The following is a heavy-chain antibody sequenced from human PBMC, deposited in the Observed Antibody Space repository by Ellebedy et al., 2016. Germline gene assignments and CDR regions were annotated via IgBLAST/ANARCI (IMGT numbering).Heavy chain of an antibody. D-gene: IGHD2-2*01. Sequence: GSLRLSCTVSGGSISTFYWSWIRQPPGKGLEWIGHVYYSGSATYNPSLRSRVTISVNTSKNQFSLKLSSVTAADTAVYYCARSRYCDTTTCYEDYNYFGPWGQGTLVTVSS. CDR2: VYYSGSA. CDR3: ARSRYCDTTTCYEDYNYFGP. CDR1: GGSISTFY. J-gene: IGHJ5*02. V-gene: IGHV4-59*08.